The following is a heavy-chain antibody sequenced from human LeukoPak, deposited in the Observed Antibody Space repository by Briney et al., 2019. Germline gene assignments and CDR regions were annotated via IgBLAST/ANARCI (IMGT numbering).Heavy chain of an antibody. V-gene: IGHV3-11*01. CDR2: ISHNGETK. CDR1: IFTFSNHY. CDR3: ARDRHGYFDY. D-gene: IGHD6-13*01. Sequence: GRCLRLSCAASIFTFSNHYMICLPQAPGKGREAISYISHNGETKYYTDSVKGRLSISRDNAKSSLYLQMNSLRVEDTAVYYCARDRHGYFDYWGKGTLVTVSS. J-gene: IGHJ4*02.